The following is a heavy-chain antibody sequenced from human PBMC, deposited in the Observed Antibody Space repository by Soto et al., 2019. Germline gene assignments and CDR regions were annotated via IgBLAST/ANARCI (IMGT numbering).Heavy chain of an antibody. V-gene: IGHV4-4*02. D-gene: IGHD6-13*01. CDR3: ALRPGPWYRISWYKYGMDV. CDR1: GGSISSSNW. Sequence: QVQLQESGPGLVKPSGTLSLTCAVSGGSISSSNWWSRVRQPPGKGLEWIANNYHSGSTNYNPSPKRRVNRSVDKANSQFSRKLSRVPAADMAVYYCALRPGPWYRISWYKYGMDVWGHWTTVAVS. CDR2: NYHSGST. J-gene: IGHJ6*02.